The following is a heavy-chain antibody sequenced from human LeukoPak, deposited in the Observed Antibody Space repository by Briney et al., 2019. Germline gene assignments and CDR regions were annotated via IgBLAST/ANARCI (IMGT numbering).Heavy chain of an antibody. CDR1: AFTVSNKY. D-gene: IGHD6-13*01. V-gene: IGHV3-66*01. CDR2: IYSDDTT. CDR3: ARGSAADYYFDY. J-gene: IGHJ4*02. Sequence: GGSLRLSCADSAFTVSNKYMSWVRQAPGKGLEWVSVIYSDDTTYYADSVKGRFTISRDNAENSLYLQVNSLRAEDTAVYYCARGSAADYYFDYWGQGTLVTVSS.